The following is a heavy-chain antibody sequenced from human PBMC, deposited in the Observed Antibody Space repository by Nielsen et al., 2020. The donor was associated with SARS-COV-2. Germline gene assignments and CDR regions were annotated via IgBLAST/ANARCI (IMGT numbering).Heavy chain of an antibody. Sequence: ASVKVSCKASGYTFTSHYMHWVRQAPGQGLEWMGMINPSGSITRYAQKFQGRVTMTRDTSTSTVYVELSSLRSDDTAVYYCAREYSSSLPYHIHWGQGTLVTVSS. CDR1: GYTFTSHY. CDR2: INPSGSIT. V-gene: IGHV1-46*01. J-gene: IGHJ4*02. D-gene: IGHD6-6*01. CDR3: AREYSSSLPYHIH.